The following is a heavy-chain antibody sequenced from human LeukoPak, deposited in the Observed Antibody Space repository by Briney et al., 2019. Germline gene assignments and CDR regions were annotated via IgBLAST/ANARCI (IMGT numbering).Heavy chain of an antibody. CDR1: GYTFTSYD. Sequence: GASVKVSCKASGYTFTSYDINWVRQANGQGLEWMGWMNPNSGNTGYAQKFQGRVTMTRNTSISTAYMELSSLRSEDTAVYYCARAATMVRGVIRYYYYYGMDVWGQGTTVTVSS. CDR3: ARAATMVRGVIRYYYYYGMDV. D-gene: IGHD3-10*01. CDR2: MNPNSGNT. J-gene: IGHJ6*02. V-gene: IGHV1-8*01.